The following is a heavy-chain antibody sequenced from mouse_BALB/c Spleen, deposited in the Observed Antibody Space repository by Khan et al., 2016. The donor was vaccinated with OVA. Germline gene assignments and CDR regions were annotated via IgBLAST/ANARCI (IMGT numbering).Heavy chain of an antibody. Sequence: QMQLEESGAELAKPGASVKMSCKASGYTFTRYWMHWVKQRPGQGLEWIGYINPSTGNTDYNNDYKDKATLTADRSTSTAYMQLSSLTSEASAVYFCARAIYDGYPHFAYWGQGTLVTVSA. CDR1: GYTFTRYW. CDR2: INPSTGNT. V-gene: IGHV1-7*01. CDR3: ARAIYDGYPHFAY. J-gene: IGHJ3*01. D-gene: IGHD2-3*01.